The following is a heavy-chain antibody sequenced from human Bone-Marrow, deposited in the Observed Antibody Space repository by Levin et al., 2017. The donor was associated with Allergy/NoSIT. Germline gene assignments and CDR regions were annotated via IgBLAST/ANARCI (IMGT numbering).Heavy chain of an antibody. CDR1: GFTFSSYA. CDR2: ISGSGGST. CDR3: ANDLKPNTAMVAQIFDY. D-gene: IGHD5-18*01. V-gene: IGHV3-23*01. J-gene: IGHJ4*02. Sequence: GGSLRLSCAASGFTFSSYAMSWVRQAPGKGLEWVSAISGSGGSTYYADSVKGRFTISRDNSKNTLYLQMNSLRAEDTAVYYCANDLKPNTAMVAQIFDYWGQGTLVTVSS.